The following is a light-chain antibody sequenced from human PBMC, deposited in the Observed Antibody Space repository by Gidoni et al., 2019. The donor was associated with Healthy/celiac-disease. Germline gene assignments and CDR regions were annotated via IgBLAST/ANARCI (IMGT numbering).Light chain of an antibody. V-gene: IGKV1-5*03. CDR2: KAS. CDR3: QQYNSYSYT. J-gene: IGKJ2*01. Sequence: DIQMTQSPSTLYASVGDRVTITCRDSQSISSWLAWYQQKPGKAPKLLIYKASSLESGVPSRFSGSGSGTEFTLTLSSLQPDYFATYYCQQYNSYSYTFGQGNKLEIK. CDR1: QSISSW.